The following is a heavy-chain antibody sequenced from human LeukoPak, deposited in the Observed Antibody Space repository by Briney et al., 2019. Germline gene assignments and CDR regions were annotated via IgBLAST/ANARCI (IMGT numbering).Heavy chain of an antibody. Sequence: PGGSLRLSCAASGFTFSSYGMHWVRQAPGKGLEWGAFIRYDGSNKYYADSVKGRFTISRDNSKNTLYLQMNSLRAEDTAVYYCAKVAVVPAATEFDPWGQGTLVTVSS. CDR1: GFTFSSYG. CDR3: AKVAVVPAATEFDP. V-gene: IGHV3-30*02. J-gene: IGHJ5*02. D-gene: IGHD2-2*01. CDR2: IRYDGSNK.